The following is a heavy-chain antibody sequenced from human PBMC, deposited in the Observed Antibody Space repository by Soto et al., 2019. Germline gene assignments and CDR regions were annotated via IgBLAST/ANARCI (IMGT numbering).Heavy chain of an antibody. CDR1: GGTFSSYA. J-gene: IGHJ6*02. Sequence: GASVKVSCKASGGTFSSYAISWVRQAPGQGLEWMGGIIPIFGTANYAQKFQGRVTITADESTSTAYMELSSLRSEDTAVYYCARDGQSLSDDRIDVWGQGTTVTGS. V-gene: IGHV1-69*13. CDR2: IIPIFGTA. D-gene: IGHD1-1*01. CDR3: ARDGQSLSDDRIDV.